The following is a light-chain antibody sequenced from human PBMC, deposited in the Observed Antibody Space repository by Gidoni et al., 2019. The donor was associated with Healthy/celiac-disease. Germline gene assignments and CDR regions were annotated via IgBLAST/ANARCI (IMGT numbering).Light chain of an antibody. J-gene: IGKJ4*01. Sequence: IVLTQSPGTLSLSPGERATLFCRASQSVSSSYLAWYQQKPGQAPRLLIYGASSRATGISDRFSGSGSGTDFTLTISRLEPEDFAVYYCQQYGSSPLTFGGGTKVEIK. CDR1: QSVSSSY. CDR2: GAS. CDR3: QQYGSSPLT. V-gene: IGKV3-20*01.